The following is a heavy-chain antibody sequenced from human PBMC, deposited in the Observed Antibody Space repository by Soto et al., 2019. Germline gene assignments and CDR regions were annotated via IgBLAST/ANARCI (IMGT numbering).Heavy chain of an antibody. CDR1: EYIFTNFW. CDR2: IHPSDSET. CDR3: ARRVETTSMWAYDI. J-gene: IGHJ3*02. V-gene: IGHV5-51*01. Sequence: GDSLKISCKTSEYIFTNFWIGWVRQMPGKGLEWMGSIHPSDSETRYSPSFQGQVTISGDKSIFTAYLQWSSLKASDTAIYYCARRVETTSMWAYDIWGQGTMVTVSS. D-gene: IGHD1-1*01.